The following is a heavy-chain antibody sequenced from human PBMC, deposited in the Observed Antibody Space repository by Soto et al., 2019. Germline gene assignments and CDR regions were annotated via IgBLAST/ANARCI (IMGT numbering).Heavy chain of an antibody. CDR2: IYYSGST. D-gene: IGHD4-17*01. CDR1: GGSVSSDTYY. Sequence: LSLTGTVSGGSVSSDTYYWSWIRQPPGKGLEWIGYIYYSGSTNYNPSLRSRVTISFATSKNKFSLMLSSVTAADTAVYFCARATRTTVNDFWGQGTLVTVSS. J-gene: IGHJ4*02. CDR3: ARATRTTVNDF. V-gene: IGHV4-61*01.